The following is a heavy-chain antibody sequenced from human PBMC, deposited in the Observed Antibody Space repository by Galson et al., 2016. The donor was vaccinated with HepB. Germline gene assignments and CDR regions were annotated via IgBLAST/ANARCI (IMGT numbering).Heavy chain of an antibody. Sequence: SLRLSCAASGFTFSSYAMHWVRQAPGKGLEWVAVICTDGTNTYYADSVKGRFTLSRDNSKNTLYLQMNSLMAEDTAMYYCARDGYAFGFLEWLDRARRNWLDPWGQGILVTVSS. J-gene: IGHJ5*02. CDR1: GFTFSSYA. V-gene: IGHV3-33*01. D-gene: IGHD3-3*01. CDR3: ARDGYAFGFLEWLDRARRNWLDP. CDR2: ICTDGTNT.